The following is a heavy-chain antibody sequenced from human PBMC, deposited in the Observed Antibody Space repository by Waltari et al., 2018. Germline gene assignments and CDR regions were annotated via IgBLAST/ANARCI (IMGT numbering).Heavy chain of an antibody. CDR1: GFTFSTFW. D-gene: IGHD3-10*01. CDR2: IKPDGTST. CDR3: VRDLYGRDDV. Sequence: EVQLVESGGGLVHPGGSLSLSCEDSGFTFSTFWMHWVRHLPGKGLVWVSHIKPDGTSTDYGDSVEGRFTISRDNAKNTLYLQMNSLRAEDTAIYYCVRDLYGRDDVWGQGTMVTVSS. J-gene: IGHJ3*01. V-gene: IGHV3-74*01.